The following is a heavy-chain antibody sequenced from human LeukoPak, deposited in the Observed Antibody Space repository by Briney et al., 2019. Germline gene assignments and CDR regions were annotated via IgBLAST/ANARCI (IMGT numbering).Heavy chain of an antibody. D-gene: IGHD5-12*01. Sequence: GGSLRLSCSASGFTFSSYAMHWGRQAPGKGLEYVSSISSNGGSTYYADSVKGRFTISRDNSKNTLYLQMSSLRAEDTAVYYCVKGYSGYDFNFDYWGQGTLVTVSS. V-gene: IGHV3-64D*06. CDR1: GFTFSSYA. CDR2: ISSNGGST. CDR3: VKGYSGYDFNFDY. J-gene: IGHJ4*02.